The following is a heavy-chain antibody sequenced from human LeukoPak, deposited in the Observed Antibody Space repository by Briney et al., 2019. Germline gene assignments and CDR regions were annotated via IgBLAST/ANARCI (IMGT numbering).Heavy chain of an antibody. D-gene: IGHD3-10*01. CDR1: GFTFSDST. J-gene: IGHJ4*02. V-gene: IGHV3-73*01. CDR2: IRSKSNNYAT. Sequence: GGSLNLSCAASGFTFSDSTMHWVRQASGRGLEWIGRIRSKSNNYATAYAASVKGRFTISRDDSKNTAHLQLNSLKTEDTAVYYCSSYSGRDYNEGYWGQGTLVTVSS. CDR3: SSYSGRDYNEGY.